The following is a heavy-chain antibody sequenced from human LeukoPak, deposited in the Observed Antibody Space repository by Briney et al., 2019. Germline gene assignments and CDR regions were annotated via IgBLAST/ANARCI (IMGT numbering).Heavy chain of an antibody. Sequence: GESLKISCKDSGYSFTSYWIGWVRQMPGKSLEWKGTIYPGDSDTRYSPSFQGQVTISADKSINTAYLPSSSLKASDTAIYYCARRGEAMDPFDYWGQGTLVTVSS. V-gene: IGHV5-51*01. D-gene: IGHD5-18*01. CDR3: ARRGEAMDPFDY. CDR2: IYPGDSDT. CDR1: GYSFTSYW. J-gene: IGHJ4*02.